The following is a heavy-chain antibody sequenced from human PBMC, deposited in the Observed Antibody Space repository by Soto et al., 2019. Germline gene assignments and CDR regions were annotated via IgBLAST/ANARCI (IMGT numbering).Heavy chain of an antibody. CDR3: ARDRGYDAHDYYYNAMDV. CDR1: GFIFDSYA. J-gene: IGHJ6*02. D-gene: IGHD3-10*01. CDR2: ISYDGSYE. V-gene: IGHV3-33*01. Sequence: QVQLVESGGGVVQPGMSLKLSCAASGFIFDSYAMHWVRQAPGKGLEWLAVISYDGSYEYYAESVKGRFSISRDNAKNSLYLQMNSLRAEDTAVYYCARDRGYDAHDYYYNAMDVWGQGTTVTVSS.